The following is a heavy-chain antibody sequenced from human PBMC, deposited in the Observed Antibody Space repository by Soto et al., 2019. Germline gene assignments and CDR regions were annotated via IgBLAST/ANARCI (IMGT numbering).Heavy chain of an antibody. D-gene: IGHD5-12*01. CDR3: ARDSGYGKLDY. Sequence: ASVKVSCKASSYNFTSFGVSWVRQAPGQGLEWMGWISVCNGNSNYAQKFQGRVTLSTDTSTSTAYMELRSLRSDDTAVYYCARDSGYGKLDYWGQGTLVTVSS. CDR2: ISVCNGNS. V-gene: IGHV1-18*01. CDR1: SYNFTSFG. J-gene: IGHJ4*02.